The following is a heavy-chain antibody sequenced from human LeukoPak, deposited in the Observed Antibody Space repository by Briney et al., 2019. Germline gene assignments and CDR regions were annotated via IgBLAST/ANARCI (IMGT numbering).Heavy chain of an antibody. J-gene: IGHJ5*02. CDR3: ARYSSGWYA. Sequence: GASVKVSCKASGYTFATYPMHWVRQAPGQGLEWMGWINVGNGNTQYSQKFQDRVTTTRDTSASTAYMELSSLRSEDTAVYYCARYSSGWYAWGQGTLVTVSS. V-gene: IGHV1-3*01. CDR1: GYTFATYP. D-gene: IGHD6-19*01. CDR2: INVGNGNT.